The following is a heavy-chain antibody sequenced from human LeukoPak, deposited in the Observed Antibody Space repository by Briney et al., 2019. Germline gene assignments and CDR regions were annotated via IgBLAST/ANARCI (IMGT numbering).Heavy chain of an antibody. V-gene: IGHV4-34*01. CDR3: ARSITIFGVVIPFDP. CDR1: GGSFSGYY. Sequence: SETLSLTCAVYGGSFSGYYWSWIRQPPGKGLEWIGEINHSGSTNYNPSLKSRVTISVDTFKNQFSLKLSSVTAADTAVYYCARSITIFGVVIPFDPWGQGTLVTVSS. CDR2: INHSGST. D-gene: IGHD3-3*01. J-gene: IGHJ5*02.